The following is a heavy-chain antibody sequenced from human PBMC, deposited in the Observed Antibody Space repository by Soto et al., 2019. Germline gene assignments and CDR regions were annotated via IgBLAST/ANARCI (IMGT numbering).Heavy chain of an antibody. V-gene: IGHV3-23*01. CDR3: ARVQGTARDAFDV. CDR2: VSGSAGTT. J-gene: IGHJ3*01. D-gene: IGHD6-6*01. CDR1: GFTFSIYV. Sequence: EVQLLESGGGLVQPGGSLRLSCEASGFTFSIYVMTGVRQAPGKGLEWVSAVSGSAGTTYYAVSVKGRFSISRDNSKNTLYLQMNSLTADDTAVYYCARVQGTARDAFDVWGHGTMVTVSS.